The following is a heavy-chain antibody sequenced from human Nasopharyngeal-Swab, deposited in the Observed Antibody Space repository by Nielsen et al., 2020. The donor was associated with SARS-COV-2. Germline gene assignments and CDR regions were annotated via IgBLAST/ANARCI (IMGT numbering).Heavy chain of an antibody. V-gene: IGHV4-59*01. J-gene: IGHJ6*02. CDR1: GGSISSYY. Sequence: SETLSLTCTVSGGSISSYYWSWIRQPPGKGLEWIGYIYYSGSTNYNPSLKSRVTIPVDTSKNQFSLKLSSVTAADTAVYYCARDSMVRGLGTNYYYYYGMDVWGQGTTVTVSS. D-gene: IGHD3-10*01. CDR3: ARDSMVRGLGTNYYYYYGMDV. CDR2: IYYSGST.